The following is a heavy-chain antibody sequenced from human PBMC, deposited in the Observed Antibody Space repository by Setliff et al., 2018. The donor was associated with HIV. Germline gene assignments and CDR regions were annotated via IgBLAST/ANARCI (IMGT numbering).Heavy chain of an antibody. V-gene: IGHV4-61*01. CDR3: ARDIDTPYMDV. CDR2: IHYSGST. D-gene: IGHD5-18*01. Sequence: PSETLSLTCTVSGDSVSSRSYYWSWIRQPPGKGLEWIGYIHYSGSTNYNPSLKSRVTMSVDTSKNQFSLKLSSVTAADTAVYYCARDIDTPYMDVWGKGTTVTVSS. CDR1: GDSVSSRSYY. J-gene: IGHJ6*03.